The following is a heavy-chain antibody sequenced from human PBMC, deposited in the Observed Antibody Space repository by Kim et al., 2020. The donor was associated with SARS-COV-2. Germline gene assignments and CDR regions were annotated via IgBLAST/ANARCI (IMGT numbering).Heavy chain of an antibody. CDR1: GGSFSGYY. CDR2: INHSGST. CDR3: ARGRVSSSGFRLSAAGRGLDY. J-gene: IGHJ4*02. Sequence: SETLSLTCAVYGGSFSGYYWSWIRQPPGKGLEWIGEINHSGSTNYNPSLKSRVTISVDTSKNQFSLKLSSVTAADTAVYYCARGRVSSSGFRLSAAGRGLDYWGQGTLVTVSS. V-gene: IGHV4-34*01. D-gene: IGHD6-13*01.